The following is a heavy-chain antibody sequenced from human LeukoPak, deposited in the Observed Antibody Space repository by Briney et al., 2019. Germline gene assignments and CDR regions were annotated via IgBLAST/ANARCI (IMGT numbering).Heavy chain of an antibody. J-gene: IGHJ6*02. CDR2: IYSSGNT. V-gene: IGHV4-4*07. Sequence: SEALSLTFPVSGGSISSYYWTWVRPPAGKKVEWIGRIYSSGNTDYNPSLKSPVTMSVDTSKNHFSPKMTSVTAADTAVYYCARGRDIVVIWGQGTTVTVSS. CDR1: GGSISSYY. D-gene: IGHD2-2*01. CDR3: ARGRDIVVI.